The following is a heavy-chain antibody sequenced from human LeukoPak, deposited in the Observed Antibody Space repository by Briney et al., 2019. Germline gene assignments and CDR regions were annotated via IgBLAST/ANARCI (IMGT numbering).Heavy chain of an antibody. J-gene: IGHJ4*02. CDR1: GYTFTSYD. CDR3: QLIPEAKAY. D-gene: IGHD1-1*01. Sequence: GASVKVSCKASGYTFTSYDINWVRQATGQGLEWMGWINPNSGGTNYAQKFQGRVTMTRDTSISTAYMELSRLRSDDTAVYYCQLIPEAKAYWGQGTLVTVSS. CDR2: INPNSGGT. V-gene: IGHV1-2*02.